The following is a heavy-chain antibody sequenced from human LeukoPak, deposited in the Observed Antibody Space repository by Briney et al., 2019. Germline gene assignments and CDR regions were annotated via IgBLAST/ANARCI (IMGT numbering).Heavy chain of an antibody. CDR3: ARGARRYYDSSGYSRGEIYYYYYMDV. Sequence: GASVKVSCKASGYTFTSYGISWVRQAPGQGLEWMGWISAYNGNTNYAQKLQGRVTMTTDTSTSTAYMELRSLRSDDTAVYYCARGARRYYDSSGYSRGEIYYYYYMDVWGKGTTVTISS. J-gene: IGHJ6*03. D-gene: IGHD3-22*01. V-gene: IGHV1-18*01. CDR2: ISAYNGNT. CDR1: GYTFTSYG.